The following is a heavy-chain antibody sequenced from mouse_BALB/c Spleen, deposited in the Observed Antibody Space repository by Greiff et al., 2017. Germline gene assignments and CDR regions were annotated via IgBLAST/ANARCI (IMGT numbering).Heavy chain of an antibody. CDR2: ISSGSSTI. D-gene: IGHD1-1*01. J-gene: IGHJ4*01. CDR3: ARSGGITTRDMDY. V-gene: IGHV5-17*02. CDR1: GFTFSSFG. Sequence: DVMLVESGGGLVQPGGSRKLSCAASGFTFSSFGMHWVRQAPEKGLEWVVYISSGSSTIYYADTVKGRFTISRDNPKNTLFLQMTSLRSEDTAMYYCARSGGITTRDMDYWGQGTSVTVSS.